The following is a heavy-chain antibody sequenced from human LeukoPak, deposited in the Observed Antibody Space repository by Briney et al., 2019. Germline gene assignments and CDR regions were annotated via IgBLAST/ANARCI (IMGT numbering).Heavy chain of an antibody. CDR2: IYYSGRT. Sequence: PSETLSLTCTVSGGSSSSYYWSWIRQPPGKGLEWIGYIYYSGRTNYNPSLKSRVTISVDTSKNQFSLKLSSVTAADTAVYYCARHITYYDFWSGPMDVWGQGTTVTVSS. CDR1: GGSSSSYY. J-gene: IGHJ6*02. CDR3: ARHITYYDFWSGPMDV. V-gene: IGHV4-59*08. D-gene: IGHD3-3*01.